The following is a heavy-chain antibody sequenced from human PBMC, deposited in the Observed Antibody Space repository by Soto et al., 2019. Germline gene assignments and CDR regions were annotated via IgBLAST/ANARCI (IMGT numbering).Heavy chain of an antibody. CDR1: GFTFSDSY. Sequence: WGSLRLSCTASGFTFSDSYMGWIRQAPGKGLEWLSHIGRSVSPVYYADSVKGRFTISRDDARNSLYLQMHSLRAEDTAVYYCARPTRVVGATDEYWGQGTLVIVSA. CDR2: IGRSVSPV. V-gene: IGHV3-11*01. J-gene: IGHJ4*01. D-gene: IGHD1-26*01. CDR3: ARPTRVVGATDEY.